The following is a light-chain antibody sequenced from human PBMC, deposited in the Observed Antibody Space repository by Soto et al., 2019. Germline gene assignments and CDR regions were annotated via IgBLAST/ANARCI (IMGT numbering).Light chain of an antibody. CDR3: QQYSGHYT. V-gene: IGKV1-5*03. CDR1: QRISRW. CDR2: KAS. J-gene: IGKJ2*01. Sequence: DIQMTQSPSALSASVGDRVTITCRASQRISRWLAWYQQKPGKAPKVLIYKASTLAGGVPSRFSGSGSGTEFTLTISSRQADDVATYYCQQYSGHYTFRQGTKLEI.